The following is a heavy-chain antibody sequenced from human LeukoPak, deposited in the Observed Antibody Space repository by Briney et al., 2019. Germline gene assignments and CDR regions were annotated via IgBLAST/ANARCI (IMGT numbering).Heavy chain of an antibody. J-gene: IGHJ5*02. Sequence: PSETLSLTCAVYGGSSSGYYWSWIRQPPGKGLEWIGEINHSGSTNYNPSLKSRVTISVDTSKNQFSLKLSSVTAADTAVYYCARSLRRGGVPAAPQRRRSDNWFDPWGQGTLVTVSS. CDR2: INHSGST. V-gene: IGHV4-34*01. CDR1: GGSSSGYY. D-gene: IGHD2-2*01. CDR3: ARSLRRGGVPAAPQRRRSDNWFDP.